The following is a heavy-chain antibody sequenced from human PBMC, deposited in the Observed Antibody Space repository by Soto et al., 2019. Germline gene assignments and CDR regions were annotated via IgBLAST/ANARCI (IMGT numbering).Heavy chain of an antibody. V-gene: IGHV3-30-3*01. CDR2: ISYDGTNK. CDR3: ARDRVFDY. CDR1: GFTFSSYA. J-gene: IGHJ4*02. Sequence: HPGGSLRLSCAASGFTFSSYAIHWVRQAPGKGLEWVAVISYDGTNKYYADSVKGRFTISRDNSKNTLYLQMNSLRAEDTAVFYCARDRVFDYWGQGTLVTVSS.